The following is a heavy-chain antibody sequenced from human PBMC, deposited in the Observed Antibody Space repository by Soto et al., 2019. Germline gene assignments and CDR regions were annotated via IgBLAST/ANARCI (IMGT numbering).Heavy chain of an antibody. J-gene: IGHJ6*02. V-gene: IGHV3-9*01. Sequence: GGSLRLSCAASGFTFDDYAMHWVRQAPGKGLEWVSGISWNSGSIGYADSVKGRFTISRDNAKNSLYLQMDSLRAEDTALYYCAKELGDYVSDYYYGMDVWGQGTTVTVYS. CDR2: ISWNSGSI. D-gene: IGHD4-17*01. CDR3: AKELGDYVSDYYYGMDV. CDR1: GFTFDDYA.